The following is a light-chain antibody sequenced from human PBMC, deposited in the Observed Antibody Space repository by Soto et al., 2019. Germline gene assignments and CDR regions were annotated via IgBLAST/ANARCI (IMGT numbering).Light chain of an antibody. CDR3: HQRKSWPRT. J-gene: IGKJ1*01. CDR2: DTS. Sequence: EIVLTQSPATLSSSRGERARLSCRASQTVSSKLAWYQHKPVQAPRLLIYDTSNRATGIPARFSGSGSGTDFTLTISSLEPEDFAVYYCHQRKSWPRTFGQGTKVDIK. CDR1: QTVSSK. V-gene: IGKV3-11*01.